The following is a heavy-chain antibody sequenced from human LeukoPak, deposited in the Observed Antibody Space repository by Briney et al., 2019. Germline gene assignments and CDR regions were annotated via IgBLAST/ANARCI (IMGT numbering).Heavy chain of an antibody. J-gene: IGHJ6*02. CDR1: GGTFSSYA. V-gene: IGHV1-69*13. Sequence: SVEVSCKASGGTFSSYAISWVRQAPGQGLEWMGGIIPIFGTANYAQKFQGRVTITADESTSIAYMELSSLRSEDTAVYYCARHLWFGTYYYYGMDVWGQGTTVTVSS. CDR3: ARHLWFGTYYYYGMDV. CDR2: IIPIFGTA. D-gene: IGHD3-10*01.